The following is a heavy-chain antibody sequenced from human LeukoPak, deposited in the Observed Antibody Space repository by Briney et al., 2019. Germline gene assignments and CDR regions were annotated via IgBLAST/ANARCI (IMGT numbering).Heavy chain of an antibody. CDR3: ARDLIQLWSRNNYYYYGMDV. Sequence: PGGSLRLSCAASGFTVSSNYMSWVRQAPGKGLEWVSVIYSGGSTYYADSVKGRFTISRDNSKNTLYLQMNSLSAEDTAVYYCARDLIQLWSRNNYYYYGMDVWGQGTTVTVSS. J-gene: IGHJ6*02. CDR1: GFTVSSNY. V-gene: IGHV3-66*01. CDR2: IYSGGST. D-gene: IGHD5-18*01.